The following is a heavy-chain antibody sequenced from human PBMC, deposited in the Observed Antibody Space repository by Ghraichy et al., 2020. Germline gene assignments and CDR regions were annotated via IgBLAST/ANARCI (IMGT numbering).Heavy chain of an antibody. J-gene: IGHJ6*02. CDR1: GFTFSGSA. V-gene: IGHV3-73*01. CDR3: TRQGDMHSNYYYYYGMDV. CDR2: IRSKANSYAT. D-gene: IGHD3-9*01. Sequence: GGSLRLSCAASGFTFSGSAMHWVRQASGKGLEWVGRIRSKANSYATAYAASVKGRFTISRDDSKNTAYLQMNSLKTEDTAVYYCTRQGDMHSNYYYYYGMDVWGQGTTVTVSS.